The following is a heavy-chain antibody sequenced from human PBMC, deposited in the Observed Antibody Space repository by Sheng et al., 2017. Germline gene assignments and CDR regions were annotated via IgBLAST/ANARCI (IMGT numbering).Heavy chain of an antibody. Sequence: QVQLQESGPGLVKPSETLSLTCAVSGYSISSGYYWGWIRQPPGKGLEWIGSIYHSGSTYYNPSLKSRVTISVDTSKNQFSLKLSSVTAADTAVYYCARVFNLDYEVYWGQGTLVTVSS. CDR2: IYHSGST. V-gene: IGHV4-38-2*01. CDR1: GYSISSGYY. D-gene: IGHD4-17*01. CDR3: ARVFNLDYEVY. J-gene: IGHJ4*02.